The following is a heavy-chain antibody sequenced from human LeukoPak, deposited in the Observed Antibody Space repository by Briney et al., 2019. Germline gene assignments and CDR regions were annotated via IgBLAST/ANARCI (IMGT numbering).Heavy chain of an antibody. D-gene: IGHD1-14*01. CDR1: GDSISNYY. V-gene: IGHV4-59*01. CDR3: ARYRNEALFAFDI. CDR2: IYYSGNT. Sequence: NPSETLSLTCTVSGDSISNYYWSWIRQPPGKGLEWMGYIYYSGNTDYNPSLKSRVTISVDTSRNQFSLRLNSVTAADTAVYYCARYRNEALFAFDIWGQGTMVTVSS. J-gene: IGHJ3*02.